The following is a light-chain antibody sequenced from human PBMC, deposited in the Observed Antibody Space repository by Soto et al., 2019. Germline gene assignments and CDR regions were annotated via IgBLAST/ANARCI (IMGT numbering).Light chain of an antibody. Sequence: EIVMTQSPATLSVSPGERATLSCRPSQSVNRNLAWYQQKPGQAPRLLMYGASTRATGIPARFSGSGSGTEFTLTISSLQPEDFAVYYCQEYDNWLTWTFGQGTKVDIK. CDR2: GAS. J-gene: IGKJ1*01. CDR3: QEYDNWLTWT. V-gene: IGKV3D-15*01. CDR1: QSVNRN.